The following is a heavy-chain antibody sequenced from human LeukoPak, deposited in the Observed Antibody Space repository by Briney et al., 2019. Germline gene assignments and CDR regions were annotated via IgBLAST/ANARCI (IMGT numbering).Heavy chain of an antibody. Sequence: GGSLRLSCAASGFTFSSYAMSWVRQAPGKGLERVSAISGSDGSTNYADSVKGRFTISRDNSKNTLYLQMNSLRAEDTAVYYCAKWTNAVEYYYDSSGTDYWGQGTLVTVSS. CDR2: ISGSDGST. CDR3: AKWTNAVEYYYDSSGTDY. V-gene: IGHV3-23*01. D-gene: IGHD3-22*01. J-gene: IGHJ4*02. CDR1: GFTFSSYA.